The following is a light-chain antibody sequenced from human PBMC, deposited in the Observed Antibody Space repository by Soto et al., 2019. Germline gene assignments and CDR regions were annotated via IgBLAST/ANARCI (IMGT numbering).Light chain of an antibody. J-gene: IGKJ5*01. CDR3: MQGSHWPPIT. CDR1: QSLVHRDGNTY. CDR2: KVS. V-gene: IGKV2-30*02. Sequence: DVVVTQSPLSLPVTLGQAASISCRSSQSLVHRDGNTYLSWFRQRPGQSPRRLIYKVSNREAGVPDRFSGSGSGSDFTLKISRVEAEDVGLYYCMQGSHWPPITCGQGTRLDIK.